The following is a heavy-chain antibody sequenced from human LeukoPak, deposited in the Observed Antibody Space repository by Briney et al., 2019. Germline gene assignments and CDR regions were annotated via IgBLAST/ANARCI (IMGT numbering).Heavy chain of an antibody. Sequence: GKSLRLSCAASGFTFSNYDMNWVRQAPGKGLEWLSYISGSSITIYYADSVKGRFTISRDNPKNSLYLQMNSLKDEDTAIYYCARNMGGAAATDGFDIWGQGTMVTVSS. V-gene: IGHV3-48*02. CDR3: ARNMGGAAATDGFDI. J-gene: IGHJ3*02. CDR1: GFTFSNYD. CDR2: ISGSSITI. D-gene: IGHD3-16*01.